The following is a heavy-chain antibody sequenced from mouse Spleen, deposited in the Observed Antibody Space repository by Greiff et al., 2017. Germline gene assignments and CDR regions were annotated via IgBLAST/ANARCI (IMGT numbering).Heavy chain of an antibody. V-gene: IGHV1-63*01. CDR1: GYTFTNYW. Sequence: QVQLQQSGAELVRPGTSVKMSCKASGYTFTNYWIGWAKQRPGHGLEWIGDIYPGGGYTNYNEKFKGKATLTADKSSSTAYMQFSSLTSEDSAIYYCAILTGTRAMDYWGQGTSVTVSS. J-gene: IGHJ4*01. CDR2: IYPGGGYT. D-gene: IGHD4-1*01. CDR3: AILTGTRAMDY.